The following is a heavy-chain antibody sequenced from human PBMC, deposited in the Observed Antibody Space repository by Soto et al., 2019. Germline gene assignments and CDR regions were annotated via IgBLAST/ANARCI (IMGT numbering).Heavy chain of an antibody. Sequence: QVQLVESGGGVVPPGRSLRLSCAASGFMFSRYAMHWVRQAPGKGLEWVAVISKDGSVIYYADSGKGRFTISRDKSKNMVYLQLNSLRDEDTAVFYCVRSRSGAVPDSFAYWGQGTLVTVAS. J-gene: IGHJ4*02. D-gene: IGHD3-10*01. CDR2: ISKDGSVI. CDR3: VRSRSGAVPDSFAY. V-gene: IGHV3-30*04. CDR1: GFMFSRYA.